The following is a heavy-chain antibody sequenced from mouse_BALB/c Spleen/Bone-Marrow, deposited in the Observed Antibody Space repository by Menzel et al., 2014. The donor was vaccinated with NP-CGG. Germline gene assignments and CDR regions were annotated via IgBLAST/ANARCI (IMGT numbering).Heavy chain of an antibody. Sequence: EVKLVESGGGLVQPGGSLKLSCATSGFTFSDYYMYWVRQTPEKRLEWVAYISNGGGSTYYPDTVKGRFTISRDNAKNTLYLQISRLKSEYTAMNYYARRGWYYAMDYWGQGTSVTVSS. V-gene: IGHV5-12*02. J-gene: IGHJ4*01. CDR2: ISNGGGST. CDR1: GFTFSDYY. CDR3: ARRGWYYAMDY.